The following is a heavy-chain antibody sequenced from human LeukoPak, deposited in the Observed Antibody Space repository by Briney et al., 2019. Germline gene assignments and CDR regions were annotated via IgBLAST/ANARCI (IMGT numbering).Heavy chain of an antibody. Sequence: SETLSLTCTVSGYSISSGYYWGWIRQPPGKGLEWIGSMYHSGSTYSNPSLKSRVTISVDTSKNQFSLKLSSVTAADTAVYYCARLVRLLRAFDIWGQGTMVTVSS. CDR3: ARLVRLLRAFDI. V-gene: IGHV4-38-2*02. CDR1: GYSISSGYY. J-gene: IGHJ3*02. CDR2: MYHSGST. D-gene: IGHD2-15*01.